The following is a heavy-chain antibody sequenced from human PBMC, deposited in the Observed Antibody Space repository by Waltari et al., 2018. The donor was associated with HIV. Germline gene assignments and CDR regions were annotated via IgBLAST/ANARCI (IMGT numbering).Heavy chain of an antibody. CDR3: ATDRRQGCYFDNNGERPFAS. CDR1: GISFFYSYG. CDR2: ISYDATTL. J-gene: IGHJ4*02. V-gene: IGHV3-30*03. D-gene: IGHD3-22*01. Sequence: QVQLVESGGAVVQPGRSLRLSCEASGISFFYSYGLHRVRQAPGKGLEWVATISYDATTLYYAHSVKGRFTISRDNSKKILYLQMNSLRGEDTAVYYCATDRRQGCYFDNNGERPFASWGQGTLVTVSS.